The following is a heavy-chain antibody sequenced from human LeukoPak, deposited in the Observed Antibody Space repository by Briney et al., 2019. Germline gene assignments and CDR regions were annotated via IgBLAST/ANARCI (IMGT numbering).Heavy chain of an antibody. CDR1: GVSIRSYY. Sequence: SETLSLTCTVSGVSIRSYYWNWIRQPPGPALEWIGYAYHSGNTKYNPSLKGRVTASVDASKNQISLNLNSVIAADTAVYYCARWGTGVTTLNALDMWGQGTMVTVSS. V-gene: IGHV4-59*01. CDR2: AYHSGNT. CDR3: ARWGTGVTTLNALDM. D-gene: IGHD4-11*01. J-gene: IGHJ3*02.